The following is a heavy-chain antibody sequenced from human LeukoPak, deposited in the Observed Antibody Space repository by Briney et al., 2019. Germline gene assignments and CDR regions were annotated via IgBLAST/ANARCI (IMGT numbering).Heavy chain of an antibody. CDR3: AKVGAAAGRGY. J-gene: IGHJ4*02. CDR1: GFTFSSYS. CDR2: ISGSGGST. Sequence: GGSLRLSCAASGFTFSSYSMNWVRQAPGKGLEWVSAISGSGGSTYYADSVKGRFTISRDNSKNTLYLQMNSLRAEDTAVYYCAKVGAAAGRGYWGQGTLVTVSS. V-gene: IGHV3-23*01. D-gene: IGHD6-13*01.